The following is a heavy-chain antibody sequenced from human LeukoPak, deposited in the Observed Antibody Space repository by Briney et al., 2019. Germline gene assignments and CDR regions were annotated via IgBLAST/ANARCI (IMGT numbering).Heavy chain of an antibody. V-gene: IGHV3-11*01. D-gene: IGHD2-2*01. J-gene: IGHJ6*02. CDR1: GFTFSDYY. Sequence: GGSLRLSCAASGFTFSDYYMSWIRQAPGKGLEWVSYISSRGSTIYYADSVKGRFTISRDNAKNSLYLRMNSLRAEDTAVYYCARDTPYCSSTSCPEAYYYYGMDVWGQGTTVTVSS. CDR3: ARDTPYCSSTSCPEAYYYYGMDV. CDR2: ISSRGSTI.